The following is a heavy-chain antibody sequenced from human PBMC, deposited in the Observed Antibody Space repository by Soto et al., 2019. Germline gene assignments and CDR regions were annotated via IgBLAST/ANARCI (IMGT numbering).Heavy chain of an antibody. CDR1: GFTFSSYE. D-gene: IGHD3-22*01. Sequence: EVQLVESGGGLVQPGGSLRLSCAASGFTFSSYEMNWVRQAPGKGLEWVSYISSSGGTIYYADSVKGRFTISRDNARNSLYLQMNSLREEDTAVYYCARDAVITYYYDSSCPDDAFDIWGQGTMVTVSS. CDR3: ARDAVITYYYDSSCPDDAFDI. J-gene: IGHJ3*02. CDR2: ISSSGGTI. V-gene: IGHV3-48*03.